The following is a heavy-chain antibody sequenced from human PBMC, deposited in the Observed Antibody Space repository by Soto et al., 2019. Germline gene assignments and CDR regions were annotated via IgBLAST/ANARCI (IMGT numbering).Heavy chain of an antibody. CDR2: IGSTERTI. D-gene: IGHD3-10*01. Sequence: EVQLVESGGALVQPGGSLRLSCAGSGFNFRSYSMNWVRQAPGKGLEWVSYIGSTERTIYYADSVKGRFTISRDNARKSVYLQMNSLRDEDTAVYSCARGLWFGKFPGGGFGMDVWGQGTTVTVSS. J-gene: IGHJ6*02. V-gene: IGHV3-48*02. CDR3: ARGLWFGKFPGGGFGMDV. CDR1: GFNFRSYS.